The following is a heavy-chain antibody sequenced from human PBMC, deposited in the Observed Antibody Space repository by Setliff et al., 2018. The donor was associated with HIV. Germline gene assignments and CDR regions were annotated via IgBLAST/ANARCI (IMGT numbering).Heavy chain of an antibody. J-gene: IGHJ6*02. CDR1: GGSISTSSSY. Sequence: SETLSLTCTVSGGSISTSSSYWGWIRQPPGKGLEWIGSIYYSGNTYFSPSLKSRITISVDTSKNQFSLKLSSVTAADTAVYYCVRDNSYYYGSGGHHFYGVDVWGQGATVTVSS. D-gene: IGHD3-10*01. CDR3: VRDNSYYYGSGGHHFYGVDV. CDR2: IYYSGNT. V-gene: IGHV4-39*07.